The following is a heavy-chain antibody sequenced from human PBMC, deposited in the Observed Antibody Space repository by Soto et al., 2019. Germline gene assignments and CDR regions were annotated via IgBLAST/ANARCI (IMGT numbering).Heavy chain of an antibody. CDR2: IYPGDSDT. D-gene: IGHD5-12*01. CDR3: ASRGTYSGYDNYYYGMDV. CDR1: GYSFTSYW. J-gene: IGHJ6*02. Sequence: GESLKISCKGSGYSFTSYWIGWVRQMPGKGLEWMGIIYPGDSDTRYSPSFQGQVTISADKSISTAYLQWSSLKASDTAMYYCASRGTYSGYDNYYYGMDVWGQGTTVTVSS. V-gene: IGHV5-51*01.